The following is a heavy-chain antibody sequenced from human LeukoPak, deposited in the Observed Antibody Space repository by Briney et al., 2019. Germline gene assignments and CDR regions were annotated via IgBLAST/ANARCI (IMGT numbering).Heavy chain of an antibody. V-gene: IGHV1-18*01. CDR3: ARSGDGNWFDP. D-gene: IGHD2-21*02. CDR2: ISAYDGHT. Sequence: WMGWISAYDGHTNYAQNLQGRLTLTTDTSTNTAYMELRSLRSDDTAIYYCARSGDGNWFDPWGQGTLVTVSS. J-gene: IGHJ5*02.